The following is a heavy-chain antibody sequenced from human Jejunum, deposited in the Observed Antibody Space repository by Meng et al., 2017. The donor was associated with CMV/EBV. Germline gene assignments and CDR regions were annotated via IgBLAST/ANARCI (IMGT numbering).Heavy chain of an antibody. CDR2: IRYDGSNK. D-gene: IGHD4-11*01. J-gene: IGHJ4*02. CDR3: AKGGILDQQLSYYFAY. V-gene: IGHV3-30*02. Sequence: FTISSNDMHWVRQAPDKGLQWVAFIRYDGSNKYYAGSVQGRFTVSRDNSKNTLYLEMNSLRNEDTAVYYCAKGGILDQQLSYYFAYWGQGTLVTVSS. CDR1: FTISSND.